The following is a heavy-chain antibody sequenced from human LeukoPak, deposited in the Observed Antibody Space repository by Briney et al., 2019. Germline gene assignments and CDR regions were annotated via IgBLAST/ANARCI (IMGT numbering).Heavy chain of an antibody. V-gene: IGHV3-15*07. CDR1: GSTFSNAW. Sequence: PGGSLRLSCAASGSTFSNAWMNWVRQAPGKGLEWVGRIKSKTDGGTTDYAAPVKGRFTISRDDSKNTLYLQMNCLKTEDTAVYYCTTVDYYDSSGYYSPFDYWGQGTLVTVSS. CDR3: TTVDYYDSSGYYSPFDY. CDR2: IKSKTDGGTT. D-gene: IGHD3-22*01. J-gene: IGHJ4*02.